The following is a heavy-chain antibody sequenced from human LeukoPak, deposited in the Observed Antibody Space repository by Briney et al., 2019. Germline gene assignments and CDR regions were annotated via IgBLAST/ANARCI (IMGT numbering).Heavy chain of an antibody. J-gene: IGHJ3*02. D-gene: IGHD1-26*01. Sequence: ASVKVSCKASGYTFTSYYMRWLRQAPGQGLEWMGIINPSGGSTSYAQKFQGRVTMTRDTSTSTVYMELSSLRSEDTAVYYCAIAGTSDAFDIWGQGTMVTVSS. CDR2: INPSGGST. CDR1: GYTFTSYY. V-gene: IGHV1-46*01. CDR3: AIAGTSDAFDI.